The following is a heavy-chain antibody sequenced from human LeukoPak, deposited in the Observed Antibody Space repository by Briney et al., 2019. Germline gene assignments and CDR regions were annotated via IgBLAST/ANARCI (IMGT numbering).Heavy chain of an antibody. CDR1: GGSISSINW. V-gene: IGHV4-4*02. Sequence: SGTLSLTCAVSGGSISSINWWSWVRQPPGKGLEWIGEIYHSGSTNYNPSLKSRVTISVDKSKNQFSLKLSSVTAADTAVYYCARGKVVAGTPGQNSWDYWGQGTLVTVSS. CDR3: ARGKVVAGTPGQNSWDY. J-gene: IGHJ4*02. D-gene: IGHD6-19*01. CDR2: IYHSGST.